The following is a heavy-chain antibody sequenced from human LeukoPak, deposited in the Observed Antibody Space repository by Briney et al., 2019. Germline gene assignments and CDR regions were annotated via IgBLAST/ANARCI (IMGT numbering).Heavy chain of an antibody. CDR3: ARHAVRAAAGHFDY. J-gene: IGHJ4*02. Sequence: SETLSLTCTVSGGSISSSSYYWGWIRQPPGKGLEWTGSIYYSGSTYYNPSLKSRVTISVDTSKNQFSLKLSSVTAADTAVYYCARHAVRAAAGHFDYWGQGTLVTVSS. CDR2: IYYSGST. D-gene: IGHD6-13*01. V-gene: IGHV4-39*01. CDR1: GGSISSSSYY.